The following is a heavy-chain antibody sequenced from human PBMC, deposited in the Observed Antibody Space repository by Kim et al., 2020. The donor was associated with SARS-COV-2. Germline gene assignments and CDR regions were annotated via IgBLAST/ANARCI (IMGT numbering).Heavy chain of an antibody. Sequence: SQTLSLTCAISGDSVSSNSAAWNWIRQSPSRGLEWLGGTYYRSKWYNDYAVSVKSRITINPDTSKNQFSLQLNSVTPEDTAVYYCARGRVTARPLGANNWFDPWGQGTLVTVSS. CDR2: TYYRSKWYN. V-gene: IGHV6-1*01. J-gene: IGHJ5*02. D-gene: IGHD1-26*01. CDR3: ARGRVTARPLGANNWFDP. CDR1: GDSVSSNSAA.